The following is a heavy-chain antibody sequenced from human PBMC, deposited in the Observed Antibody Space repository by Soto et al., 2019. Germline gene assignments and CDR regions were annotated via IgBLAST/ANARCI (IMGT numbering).Heavy chain of an antibody. V-gene: IGHV3-30-3*01. J-gene: IGHJ4*02. Sequence: LRLSCAASGFTFNSYAMHWVRQAPGKGLEWVAVISHDGSNKYYADPVKGRFTISRDNSKNTLYLQMNSLRAEDTAVYFCARITYYSDSGGYQNFDYWGQGTLVTVSS. D-gene: IGHD3-22*01. CDR1: GFTFNSYA. CDR2: ISHDGSNK. CDR3: ARITYYSDSGGYQNFDY.